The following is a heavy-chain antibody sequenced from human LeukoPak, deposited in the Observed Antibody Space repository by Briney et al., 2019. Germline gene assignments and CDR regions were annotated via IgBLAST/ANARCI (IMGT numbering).Heavy chain of an antibody. CDR2: INHSGST. J-gene: IGHJ4*02. Sequence: SETLSLTCAVSGVSFSGYYWSWIRQPPGKGLEWVGEINHSGSTNYNPSLKSRVTISVDTSKNQFSLKLSSVTAADTAVYYCAASSTGSGYPYRSYYFDYWGQGTLVTVSS. CDR1: GVSFSGYY. CDR3: AASSTGSGYPYRSYYFDY. V-gene: IGHV4-34*01. D-gene: IGHD5-12*01.